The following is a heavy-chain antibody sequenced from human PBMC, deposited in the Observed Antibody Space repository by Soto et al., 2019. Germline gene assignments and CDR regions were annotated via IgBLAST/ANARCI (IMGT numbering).Heavy chain of an antibody. J-gene: IGHJ4*02. D-gene: IGHD2-15*01. V-gene: IGHV3-66*01. Sequence: EVQLVESGGGLVQTGGSLRLSCAASGFSINSDYMSWVRQAPGKGLEWVSVIYASGGTYYADSVKGRFTISRDNSKNTVYLQMNSLRAEDTAVYDCARAAWDYWGQGTLVTVSS. CDR1: GFSINSDY. CDR3: ARAAWDY. CDR2: IYASGGT.